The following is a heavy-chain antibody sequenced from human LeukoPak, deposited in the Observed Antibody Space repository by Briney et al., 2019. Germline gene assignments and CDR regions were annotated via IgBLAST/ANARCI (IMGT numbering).Heavy chain of an antibody. D-gene: IGHD3-3*02. J-gene: IGHJ4*02. Sequence: GGSLRLSRATSGFTFVDYGLSWVRRAPGKGLEWLCAINYNGAITDYADSVKGRFTISRDNAKNSLYLRMDSLRAEDTALYYCARDRLGPSFSVSHFDLWGQGTLVTVSS. CDR1: GFTFVDYG. CDR2: INYNGAIT. V-gene: IGHV3-20*04. CDR3: ARDRLGPSFSVSHFDL.